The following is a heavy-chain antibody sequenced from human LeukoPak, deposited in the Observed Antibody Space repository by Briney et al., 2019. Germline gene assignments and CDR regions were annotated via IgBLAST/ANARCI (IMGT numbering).Heavy chain of an antibody. Sequence: SETLSLTCAVYGGSFSGYYWSWIRQPPGKGLEWIGEINHSGSTNYNPSLKSRVTISVDTSKKQFSLKLSSVTAADPDVYYCASKGVLLGYCSGGSCYSSWFDPWGQGTLVTVSS. J-gene: IGHJ5*02. CDR2: INHSGST. V-gene: IGHV4-34*01. CDR1: GGSFSGYY. CDR3: ASKGVLLGYCSGGSCYSSWFDP. D-gene: IGHD2-15*01.